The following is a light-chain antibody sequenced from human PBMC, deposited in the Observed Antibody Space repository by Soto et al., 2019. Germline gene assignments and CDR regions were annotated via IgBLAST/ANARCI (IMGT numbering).Light chain of an antibody. J-gene: IGKJ1*01. V-gene: IGKV1-5*03. Sequence: DIQMTQSPSTLSASVGDRVTITCRASQSISSWLAWYQQKPGKAPKLLIYKASSLESGVPSRFSGSGSGTEFPLTISSLQPDDFATYYCQQYNSYPWTF. CDR2: KAS. CDR3: QQYNSYPWT. CDR1: QSISSW.